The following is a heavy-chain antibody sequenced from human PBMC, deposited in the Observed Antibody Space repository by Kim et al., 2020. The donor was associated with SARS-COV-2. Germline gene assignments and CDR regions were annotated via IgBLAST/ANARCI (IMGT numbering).Heavy chain of an antibody. D-gene: IGHD2-2*01. J-gene: IGHJ4*02. Sequence: ASVKVSCKASGYTFTSYAMNWVRQAPGQGLEWMGWINTNTGNPTYAQGFTGRFVFSLDTSVSTAYLQISSLKAEDTAVYYFARDIPEDCSSTSCLLFDYWGQGTLVTVSS. V-gene: IGHV7-4-1*02. CDR2: INTNTGNP. CDR1: GYTFTSYA. CDR3: ARDIPEDCSSTSCLLFDY.